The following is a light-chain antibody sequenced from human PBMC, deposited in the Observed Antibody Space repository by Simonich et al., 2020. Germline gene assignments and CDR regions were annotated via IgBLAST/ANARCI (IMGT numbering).Light chain of an antibody. J-gene: IGLJ2*01. CDR1: SSNIGSNY. CDR3: AAWDDSLSGVV. CDR2: RNK. V-gene: IGLV1-47*01. Sequence: QSVLTQPHSASGTPGQRVTISCSGSSSNIGSNYVYWYQQLPGTAPKLLSFRNKQRPSGVPDRFSGSKSGTSASLAISGLRSEDEADYYCAAWDDSLSGVVFGGGTKLTVL.